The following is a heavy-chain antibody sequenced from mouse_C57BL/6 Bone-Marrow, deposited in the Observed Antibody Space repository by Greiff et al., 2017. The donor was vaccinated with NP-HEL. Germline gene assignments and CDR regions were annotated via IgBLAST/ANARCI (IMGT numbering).Heavy chain of an antibody. J-gene: IGHJ3*01. Sequence: EVKLVESGAELVKPGASVKLSCTASGFNIKDYYMHWVKQRTEQGLAWIGRIDPEDGAPKYAPKFQGKATITADTSSNTAYLQLSSLTSEDTAGYYCARGDVVYGNPFAYWGQGTLVTVAA. D-gene: IGHD2-10*02. CDR1: GFNIKDYY. CDR3: ARGDVVYGNPFAY. V-gene: IGHV14-2*01. CDR2: IDPEDGAP.